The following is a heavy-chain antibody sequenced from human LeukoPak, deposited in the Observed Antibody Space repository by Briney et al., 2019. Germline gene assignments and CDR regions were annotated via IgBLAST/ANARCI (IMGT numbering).Heavy chain of an antibody. V-gene: IGHV3-33*01. J-gene: IGHJ6*03. Sequence: GGSLRLSCAASGFTFSSYGMLWVHQAPGKALEGVAVIWYDGSNKYYADSVKGRFTISRDNSKNTLYLQMNSLRAEDTAVYYCARDHGENWNNYYYYYMDVWGKGTTVTVSS. CDR2: IWYDGSNK. CDR3: ARDHGENWNNYYYYYMDV. D-gene: IGHD1/OR15-1a*01. CDR1: GFTFSSYG.